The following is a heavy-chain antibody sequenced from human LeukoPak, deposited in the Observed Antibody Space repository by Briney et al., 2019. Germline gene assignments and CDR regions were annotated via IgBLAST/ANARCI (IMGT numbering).Heavy chain of an antibody. CDR3: ARVQGGGYRTADY. V-gene: IGHV3-66*01. D-gene: IGHD6-19*01. Sequence: PGGSLRLSCAASGFTVRNNYMTWVRQAPGKGLEWVSLIYSDGTTQYADSVKGRFTISRDNSKNTMYLQMNSLRAEDTAVYYCARVQGGGYRTADYWGQGTLVTVSS. J-gene: IGHJ4*02. CDR1: GFTVRNNY. CDR2: IYSDGTT.